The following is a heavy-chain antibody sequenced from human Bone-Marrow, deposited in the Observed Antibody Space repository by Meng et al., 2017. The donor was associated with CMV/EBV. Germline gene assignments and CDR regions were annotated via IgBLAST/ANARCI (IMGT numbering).Heavy chain of an antibody. CDR1: GFTLSSNW. Sequence: GESLKISCSASGFTLSSNWMHWVRQAPGKELVWVSRINSDGGSTNYADSVKGRFTISRDNARNTLHLQMNSLRADDTAVYYCAGTYSSPLDFWGRGTLVTVSS. CDR3: AGTYSSPLDF. V-gene: IGHV3-74*01. CDR2: INSDGGST. J-gene: IGHJ4*02. D-gene: IGHD3-22*01.